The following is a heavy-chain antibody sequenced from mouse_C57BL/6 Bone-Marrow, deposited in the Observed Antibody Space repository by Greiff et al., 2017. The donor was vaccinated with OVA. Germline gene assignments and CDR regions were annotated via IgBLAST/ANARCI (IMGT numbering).Heavy chain of an antibody. CDR2: IDPETGGT. V-gene: IGHV1-15*01. CDR3: ARVTTVVGPFAY. Sequence: VQLQQSGAELVRPGASVTLSCKASGYTFTDYEMHWVKQTPVHGLEWIGAIDPETGGTAYNQKFKGKAILTADKSSSTAYMELRSLTSEDSAVYYCARVTTVVGPFAYWGQGTLVTVSA. D-gene: IGHD1-1*01. CDR1: GYTFTDYE. J-gene: IGHJ3*01.